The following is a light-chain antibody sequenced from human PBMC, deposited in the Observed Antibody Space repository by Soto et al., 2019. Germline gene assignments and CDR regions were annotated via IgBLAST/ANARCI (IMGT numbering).Light chain of an antibody. CDR1: QSVSSN. CDR2: GAS. J-gene: IGKJ5*01. Sequence: EIVITQSPGTLSVSPGDRAALSCRASQSVSSNLAWYQQKPGQAPRLLIYGASTRATGLPARFSGSGSGTEFTLTISSLQSEDFATYYCQQSYSTPRTFGQGTRLEIK. V-gene: IGKV3-15*01. CDR3: QQSYSTPRT.